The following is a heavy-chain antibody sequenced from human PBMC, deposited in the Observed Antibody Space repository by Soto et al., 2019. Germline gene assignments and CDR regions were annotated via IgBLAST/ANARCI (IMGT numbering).Heavy chain of an antibody. J-gene: IGHJ6*02. V-gene: IGHV1-18*04. CDR2: ISAYNGNT. CDR3: ARASTITMVRGVIPYYYGMDV. CDR1: GYTFTSYG. Sequence: QVQLVQSGAEVKKPGASVKVSCKASGYTFTSYGISWVRQAPGQGLEWMGWISAYNGNTNYAQKLQGRVTMTTDTSTRTAYMELRSLRSDDTAVYYCARASTITMVRGVIPYYYGMDVWGQGTTVTVSS. D-gene: IGHD3-10*01.